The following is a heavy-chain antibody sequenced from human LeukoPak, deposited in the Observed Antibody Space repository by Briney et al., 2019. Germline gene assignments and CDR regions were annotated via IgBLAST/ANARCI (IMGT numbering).Heavy chain of an antibody. J-gene: IGHJ4*02. CDR1: GGTFSSYA. CDR3: ARGQGSLYSGSYDY. CDR2: IIPILGIA. V-gene: IGHV1-69*04. Sequence: GASVKVSCKASGGTFSSYAISWVRQAPGQGLEWMGRIIPILGIANYAQKFQSRVTITADKSTSTAYMELSSLRSEDTAVYYCARGQGSLYSGSYDYWGQGTLVTVSS. D-gene: IGHD1-26*01.